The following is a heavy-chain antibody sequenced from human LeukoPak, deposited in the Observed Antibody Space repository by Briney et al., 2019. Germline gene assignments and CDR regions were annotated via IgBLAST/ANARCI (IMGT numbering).Heavy chain of an antibody. CDR2: IYHSGST. Sequence: SETLSLTCTVSGGSISSSSYYWGWIRQPPGKGLEWIGSIYHSGSTYYNPSLKSRVTISVDTSKNQFSLKLSSVTAADTAVYYCARGKGLYYFDYWGQGTLVTVSS. J-gene: IGHJ4*02. CDR1: GGSISSSSYY. V-gene: IGHV4-39*07. CDR3: ARGKGLYYFDY.